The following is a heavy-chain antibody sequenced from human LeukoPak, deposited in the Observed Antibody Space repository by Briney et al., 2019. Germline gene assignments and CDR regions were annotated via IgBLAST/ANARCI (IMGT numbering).Heavy chain of an antibody. Sequence: GASVKVSCKASGGTFSSCAISWVRQAPGQGLEWKGRIIPIFGTANYAQKFQGRVTITTDESTSTAYMELSSLRSEDTAVYYCARDQIVVVPAAMNGAFDIWGQGTMVTVSS. CDR1: GGTFSSCA. D-gene: IGHD2-2*01. CDR3: ARDQIVVVPAAMNGAFDI. CDR2: IIPIFGTA. J-gene: IGHJ3*02. V-gene: IGHV1-69*05.